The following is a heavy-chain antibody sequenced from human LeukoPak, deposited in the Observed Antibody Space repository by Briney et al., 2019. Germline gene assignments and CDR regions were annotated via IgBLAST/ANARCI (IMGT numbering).Heavy chain of an antibody. CDR1: GFTFSSYE. CDR3: ARGGGYCSSTSCLSRRREFDY. V-gene: IGHV3-48*03. CDR2: ISSSGSTI. J-gene: IGHJ4*02. Sequence: GGSLRLSCAASGFTFSSYEMNWVRQAPGKGLGWVSYISSSGSTIYYADSVKGRFTISRDNAKNSLYLQMNSLRAEDTAVYYCARGGGYCSSTSCLSRRREFDYWGQGTLVTVSS. D-gene: IGHD2-2*01.